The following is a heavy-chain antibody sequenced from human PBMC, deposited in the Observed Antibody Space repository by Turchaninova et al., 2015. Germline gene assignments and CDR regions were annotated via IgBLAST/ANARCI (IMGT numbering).Heavy chain of an antibody. V-gene: IGHV3-23*01. D-gene: IGHD4-11*01. CDR1: VFTFSNSA. CDR2: ITGNARNS. CDR3: AKGSAHSRPYYFDY. Sequence: EVQLLEAGGGFVQPGGFLGLSGAVSVFTFSNSAMGWFPTAQGKGLEYVSSITGNARNSYHADPVKGLFTISRDNSKKTRYLQMNNLRAEDTAVDYCAKGSAHSRPYYFDYWGQGTLVTVSS. J-gene: IGHJ4*02.